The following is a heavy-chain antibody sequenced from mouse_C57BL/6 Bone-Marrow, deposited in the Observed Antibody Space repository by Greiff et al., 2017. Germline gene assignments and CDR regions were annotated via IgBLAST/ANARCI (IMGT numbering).Heavy chain of an antibody. V-gene: IGHV1-64*01. D-gene: IGHD2-5*01. CDR3: ARWSYSNYRDY. Sequence: QVQLKQPGAELVKPGASVKLSCKASGYTFTSYWMHWVKQRPGQGLEWIGMIHPNSGSTNYNAKFKSKATLTVDKSSITAYMQLCSLTSEDSAVYYCARWSYSNYRDYWGQGTTLTVSS. J-gene: IGHJ2*01. CDR2: IHPNSGST. CDR1: GYTFTSYW.